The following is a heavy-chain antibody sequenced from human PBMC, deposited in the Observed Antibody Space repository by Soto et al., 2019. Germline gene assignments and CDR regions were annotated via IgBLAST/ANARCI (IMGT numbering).Heavy chain of an antibody. CDR2: LSGSGVST. J-gene: IGHJ6*02. CDR1: GFTFSSYA. D-gene: IGHD3-22*01. CDR3: AKGGGSKDYYVTIGYYLYYYYAMDV. V-gene: IGHV3-23*01. Sequence: EVQLLESGGGLVQPGGSLRLSCAASGFTFSSYAMTWVRQAPGKRLEWVSALSGSGVSTSYADSVKGRFTISRDNSKNTLYLQMNSLRAEHTAVYYCAKGGGSKDYYVTIGYYLYYYYAMDVWGQGTTVTVSS.